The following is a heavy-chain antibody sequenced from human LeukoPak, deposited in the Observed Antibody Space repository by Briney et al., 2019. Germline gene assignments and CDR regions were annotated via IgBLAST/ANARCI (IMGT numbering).Heavy chain of an antibody. D-gene: IGHD6-19*01. CDR2: ISGSGGST. CDR1: GFTFSSYA. CDR3: AKGISPTRYSSGWLLLDY. Sequence: GGSLRLSCAASGFTFSSYAMSWVRQAPGKGLEWVSAISGSGGSTYYADSVKGRFTISRDNSKNTLYLQMNSLRAEDTAVYYCAKGISPTRYSSGWLLLDYWGQGTLVTVSS. V-gene: IGHV3-23*01. J-gene: IGHJ4*02.